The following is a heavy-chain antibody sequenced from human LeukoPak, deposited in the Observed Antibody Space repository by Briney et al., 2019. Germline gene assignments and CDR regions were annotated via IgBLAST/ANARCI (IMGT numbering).Heavy chain of an antibody. V-gene: IGHV3-7*01. D-gene: IGHD3-10*01. J-gene: IGHJ5*02. Sequence: GGSLRLSCAASGFTFSNAWMTWVRQAPGKGLEWVANIKPDGSEKYYVDSVKGRFTISRDNSKSTVYLQMNSLRVEDAAVYYCSKDLTSDFGGDLDPWGQGTLVTVSS. CDR3: SKDLTSDFGGDLDP. CDR2: IKPDGSEK. CDR1: GFTFSNAW.